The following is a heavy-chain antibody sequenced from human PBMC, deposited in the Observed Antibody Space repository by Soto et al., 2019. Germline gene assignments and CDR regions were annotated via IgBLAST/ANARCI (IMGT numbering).Heavy chain of an antibody. J-gene: IGHJ4*02. Sequence: QVQLQESGPGLVKPSQTLSLTCTVSGGSISSGDYYWSWIRQPPGKGLEWIGYISYSGSTYYNPSLKSRASISIDTSKNQFSLKVSSVTAADTAVYYCAIEVAGYHVDYWGQGTLVTVSS. CDR1: GGSISSGDYY. V-gene: IGHV4-30-4*01. CDR2: ISYSGST. D-gene: IGHD3-9*01. CDR3: AIEVAGYHVDY.